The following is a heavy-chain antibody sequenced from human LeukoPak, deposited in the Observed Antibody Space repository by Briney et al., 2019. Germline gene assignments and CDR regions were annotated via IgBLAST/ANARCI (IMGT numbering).Heavy chain of an antibody. D-gene: IGHD4-17*01. J-gene: IGHJ4*02. V-gene: IGHV1-2*02. Sequence: ASVKVSCKASGYTFTGYYMHWVRQAPGQGLEWMGWINPNSGGTNYAQKFQGRDTMTRDTSISTAYMELSRLRSDDTAVYYCAREMLESHDYGDPFDYWGQGTLVTVSS. CDR2: INPNSGGT. CDR1: GYTFTGYY. CDR3: AREMLESHDYGDPFDY.